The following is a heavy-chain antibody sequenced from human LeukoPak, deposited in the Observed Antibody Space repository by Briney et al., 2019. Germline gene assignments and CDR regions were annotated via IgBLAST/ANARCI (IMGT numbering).Heavy chain of an antibody. CDR2: ISSSGNTI. Sequence: GGSLRLSCAASGFTFSSYEMNWVRQAPGKGLEWVSYISSSGNTIKYTDSVKGRFTISRVNAKNSLYLQMNSLGAEDTAVYYCARVGDPITGRAPDYYYYGMDVWGQGTTVTVSS. D-gene: IGHD3-10*01. J-gene: IGHJ6*02. V-gene: IGHV3-48*03. CDR3: ARVGDPITGRAPDYYYYGMDV. CDR1: GFTFSSYE.